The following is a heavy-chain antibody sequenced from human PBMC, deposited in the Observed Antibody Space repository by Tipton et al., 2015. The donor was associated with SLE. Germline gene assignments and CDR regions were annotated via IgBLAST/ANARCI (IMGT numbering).Heavy chain of an antibody. D-gene: IGHD6-19*01. Sequence: TLSLTCAVSGGSISSGGYSWSWIRQPPGKGLEWIGYIYHSGSTYYNPSLKSRVTISVDTSKNQFSLKLSSVTAADTAVYYCARHPAVAVTSDYWGQGTLVTVSS. CDR1: GGSISSGGYS. J-gene: IGHJ4*02. CDR3: ARHPAVAVTSDY. V-gene: IGHV4-30-2*01. CDR2: IYHSGST.